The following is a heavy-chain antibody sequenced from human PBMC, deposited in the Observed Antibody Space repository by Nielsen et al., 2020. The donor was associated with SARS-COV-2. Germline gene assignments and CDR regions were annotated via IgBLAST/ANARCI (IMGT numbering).Heavy chain of an antibody. CDR2: ISSSGSTI. D-gene: IGHD3-10*01. Sequence: GESLKISCAASGFIFSSYEMNWVRQAPGKGLEWVSYISSSGSTIYYADSVKGRFTISRDNAKNSLYLQMNSLRAEDTAVYYCAARFIWFGELGWGQGTLVTVSS. CDR1: GFIFSSYE. J-gene: IGHJ4*02. V-gene: IGHV3-48*03. CDR3: AARFIWFGELG.